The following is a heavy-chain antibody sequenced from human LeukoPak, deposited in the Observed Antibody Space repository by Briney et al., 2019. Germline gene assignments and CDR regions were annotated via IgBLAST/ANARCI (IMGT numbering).Heavy chain of an antibody. D-gene: IGHD5-18*01. CDR2: VSDTSDTT. CDR3: ATGYSYAPDY. V-gene: IGHV3-23*01. J-gene: IGHJ4*02. CDR1: GFTFSSNA. Sequence: PGGSLRLSCAASGFTFSSNASTWVRQAPGQGLEWVSAVSDTSDTTYYADSVRGRFTISRDNSKNTLYLQMNSLRVEDTAVYYCATGYSYAPDYWGQGTLVTVSS.